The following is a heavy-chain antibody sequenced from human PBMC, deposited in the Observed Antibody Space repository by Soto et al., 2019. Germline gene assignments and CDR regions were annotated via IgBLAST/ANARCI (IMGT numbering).Heavy chain of an antibody. J-gene: IGHJ4*02. CDR1: GGSISSCAYY. CDR3: VRVNSGAMVVLFDY. V-gene: IGHV4-30-4*01. CDR2: INYSGST. D-gene: IGHD5-18*01. Sequence: PSETMSLTCTVSGGSISSCAYYWSWIRQPPGKGLEWIGYINYSGSTYYNPSLKSRVTTTVNTSKNHYSLKLSSVTAADTAVYYCVRVNSGAMVVLFDYWGQGTLVTVSS.